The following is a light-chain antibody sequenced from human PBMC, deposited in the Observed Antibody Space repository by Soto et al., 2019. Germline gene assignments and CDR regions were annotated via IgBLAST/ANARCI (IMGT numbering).Light chain of an antibody. CDR2: WAS. CDR3: QQYYSTPWT. V-gene: IGKV4-1*01. CDR1: QSVLYSSNNKNY. Sequence: DIVMTQSPDSLAVSLGERATINCKSSQSVLYSSNNKNYLAWYQQQPGQPPKLLIYWASTRESGVPDRFSGSGSGTDFPLPISSLQAEDVAVYYCQQYYSTPWTFGQGTKVEIK. J-gene: IGKJ1*01.